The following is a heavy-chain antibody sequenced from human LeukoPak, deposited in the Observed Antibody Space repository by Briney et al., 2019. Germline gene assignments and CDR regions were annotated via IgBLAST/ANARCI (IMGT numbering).Heavy chain of an antibody. CDR1: GGTFSSYA. Sequence: SSVKVPCKASGGTFSSYAISWVRQAPGQGLEWMGRIIPIFGTANYAQKFQGRVTITTDESTSTAYMELSSLRSEDTAVYYCARDSKSKYSSSWYAYYYYYMDVWGKGTTVTVSS. D-gene: IGHD6-13*01. CDR2: IIPIFGTA. V-gene: IGHV1-69*05. CDR3: ARDSKSKYSSSWYAYYYYYMDV. J-gene: IGHJ6*03.